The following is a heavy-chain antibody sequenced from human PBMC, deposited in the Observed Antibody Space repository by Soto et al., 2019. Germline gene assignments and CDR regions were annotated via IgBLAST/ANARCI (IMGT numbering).Heavy chain of an antibody. D-gene: IGHD2-15*01. CDR1: GFTFSSYG. J-gene: IGHJ4*02. Sequence: HPGGSLRLSCAASGFTFSSYGMHWVRQAPGKGLEWVAVISYDGSNKYYADSVKGRFTISRDNSKNTLYLQMNSLRAEDTAVYYWAKDGGGLFYYWGQGTLVTVSS. V-gene: IGHV3-30*18. CDR2: ISYDGSNK. CDR3: AKDGGGLFYY.